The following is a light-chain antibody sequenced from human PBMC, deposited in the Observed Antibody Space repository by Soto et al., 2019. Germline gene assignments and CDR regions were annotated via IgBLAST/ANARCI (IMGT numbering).Light chain of an antibody. V-gene: IGKV1-5*01. CDR2: DAS. J-gene: IGKJ5*01. CDR1: QRISSW. Sequence: GDRVTITCRASQRISSWLAWYQQKPGKAPKLLIYDASSLESGVPSRFSGSGSGTEFTLTISRLEPEDFAVYYCQQYGSSPQVTFGQGTRLEIK. CDR3: QQYGSSPQVT.